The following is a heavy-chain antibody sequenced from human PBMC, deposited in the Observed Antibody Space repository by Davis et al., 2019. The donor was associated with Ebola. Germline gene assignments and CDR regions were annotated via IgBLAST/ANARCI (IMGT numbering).Heavy chain of an antibody. CDR3: ERDSWWWFDP. CDR2: ISSSGSTI. D-gene: IGHD2-15*01. V-gene: IGHV3-48*04. J-gene: IGHJ5*02. CDR1: GFTFSSYS. Sequence: GGSLRLSCAASGFTFSSYSMNWVRQAPGKGLEWVSYISSSGSTIYYADSVKGRFTISRDNAKNSLYLQMNSLRAEDTAVYYWERDSWWWFDPWGQGTLVTVSS.